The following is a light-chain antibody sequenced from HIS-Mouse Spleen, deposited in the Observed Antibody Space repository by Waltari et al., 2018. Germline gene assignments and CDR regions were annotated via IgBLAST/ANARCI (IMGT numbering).Light chain of an antibody. Sequence: QSALTQPASVSGSPGQSIPSSCTGTSSDAGGSNYVHCYQQHPGKAPNHMIYDVSNRPSGVSNRFSGSKSGNTASLTISALQAEDEADYYCSSYTSSSPWVFGGGTKLTVL. J-gene: IGLJ3*02. CDR1: SSDAGGSNY. V-gene: IGLV2-14*03. CDR2: DVS. CDR3: SSYTSSSPWV.